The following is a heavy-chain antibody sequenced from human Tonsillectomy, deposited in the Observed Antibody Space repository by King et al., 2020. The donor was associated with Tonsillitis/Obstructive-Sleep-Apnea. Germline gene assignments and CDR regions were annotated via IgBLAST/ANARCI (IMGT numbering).Heavy chain of an antibody. V-gene: IGHV4-59*08. Sequence: VQLQESGPGLVKPSETLSLTCTVSGGSISSYYWSWIRQPPGKGLEWIGYISYSGNTNYNPSLKSRVTISIDTSKNHFSLKLSSVTAADTAVYYCAKFKWGSAYPTYYYYMDVWGKGTTVTVS. J-gene: IGHJ6*03. CDR3: AKFKWGSAYPTYYYYMDV. CDR2: ISYSGNT. D-gene: IGHD7-27*01. CDR1: GGSISSYY.